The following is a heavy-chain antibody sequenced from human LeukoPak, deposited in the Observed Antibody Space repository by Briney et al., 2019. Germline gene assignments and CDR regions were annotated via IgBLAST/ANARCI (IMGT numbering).Heavy chain of an antibody. CDR1: GFTFSSYA. Sequence: GGSLRLSCAASGFTFSSYAMHWVRQAPGKGLEWVAVISYDGSNKYYADSVKGRFTISRDNSKNTLYLQMSSLRAEDTAVYYCAREYYYDSSGYYFDWFDPWGQGTLVTVSS. J-gene: IGHJ5*02. V-gene: IGHV3-30*04. CDR2: ISYDGSNK. CDR3: AREYYYDSSGYYFDWFDP. D-gene: IGHD3-22*01.